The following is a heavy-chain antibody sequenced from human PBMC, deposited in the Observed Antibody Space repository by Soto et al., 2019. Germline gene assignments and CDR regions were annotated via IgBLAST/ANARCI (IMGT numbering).Heavy chain of an antibody. J-gene: IGHJ6*02. CDR1: GYTFTGYY. D-gene: IGHD3-10*01. V-gene: IGHV1-2*07. CDR3: ASTFQYGSGSYYYYYGMDV. Sequence: QVQLVQSGAEVKKPGAPVKVSCKASGYTFTGYYMHWVRQAPGQGLEWMGWINPNRGGTNDAHKFQGRVPMTRDTSISTAYMELSRLRSDDTAVYYCASTFQYGSGSYYYYYGMDVWGQGTTVTVSS. CDR2: INPNRGGT.